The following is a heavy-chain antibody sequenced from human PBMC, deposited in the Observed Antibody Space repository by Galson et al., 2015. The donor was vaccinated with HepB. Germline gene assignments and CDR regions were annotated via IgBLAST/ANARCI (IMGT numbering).Heavy chain of an antibody. D-gene: IGHD2-21*02. CDR3: AREGGEVTGYDY. Sequence: SLRLSCAASGFTVSSNYMSWVRQAPGKGLEWVSVIYSGGSTYYADSVKGRFTISRDNSKNTLYLQMNSLRAGDTAVYYCAREGGEVTGYDYWGQGTLVTVSS. J-gene: IGHJ4*02. CDR1: GFTVSSNY. V-gene: IGHV3-66*01. CDR2: IYSGGST.